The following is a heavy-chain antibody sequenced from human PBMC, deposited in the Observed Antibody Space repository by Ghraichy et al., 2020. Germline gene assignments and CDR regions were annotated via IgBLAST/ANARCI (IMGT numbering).Heavy chain of an antibody. CDR3: ARDHHFGSSWTRGANWFDP. V-gene: IGHV3-66*01. D-gene: IGHD6-13*01. J-gene: IGHJ5*02. CDR2: IYSGGST. CDR1: GFTVSSNY. Sequence: GGSLRLSCAASGFTVSSNYMSWVRQAPGKGLEWVSVIYSGGSTYYADSVKGRFTISRDNSKNTLYLQMNSLRAEDTAVYYCARDHHFGSSWTRGANWFDPWGQGTLVTVSS.